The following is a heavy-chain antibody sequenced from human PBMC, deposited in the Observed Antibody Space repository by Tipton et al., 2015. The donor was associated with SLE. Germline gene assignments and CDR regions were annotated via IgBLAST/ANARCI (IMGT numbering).Heavy chain of an antibody. CDR3: ARRAGSTTAFDI. V-gene: IGHV5-10-1*04. CDR1: GYSFTSYW. J-gene: IGHJ3*02. D-gene: IGHD5/OR15-5a*01. Sequence: VQLVQSGAEVKKPGESLRISCKGSGYSFTSYWITWVRQMPGKGLEWMGRIDPSDSYTNYSPSFQGQVTISADKSISAAYLQWSSLKASDTAMYYCARRAGSTTAFDIWGQGTMVTVSS. CDR2: IDPSDSYT.